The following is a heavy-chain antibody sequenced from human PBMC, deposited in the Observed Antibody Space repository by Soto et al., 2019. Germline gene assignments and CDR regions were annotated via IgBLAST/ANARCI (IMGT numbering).Heavy chain of an antibody. CDR2: IYPGDFDI. V-gene: IGHV5-51*01. Sequence: GEPLKISCKGTGYKFIDYWIGWVRQVPGKGLEWMGSIYPGDFDIKYGPSFHGQVTISADKSITTVYLHWSGLKASDTGIYYCARAFEGEYYYRRIWYSAYWGQGTQVTVSS. J-gene: IGHJ4*02. CDR3: ARAFEGEYYYRRIWYSAY. CDR1: GYKFIDYW. D-gene: IGHD3-10*01.